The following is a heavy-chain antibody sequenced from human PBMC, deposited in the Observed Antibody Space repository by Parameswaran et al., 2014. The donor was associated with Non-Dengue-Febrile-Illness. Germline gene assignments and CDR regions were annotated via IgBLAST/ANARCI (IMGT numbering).Heavy chain of an antibody. V-gene: IGHV4-59*01. CDR2: LLQWEH. CDR3: ARGLGWAPPDPAFDI. J-gene: IGHJ3*02. D-gene: IGHD1-14*01. Sequence: RWIRQPQEGTGVDWVYLLQWEHQLQPSLKSRVTISVDTSKNQFSLKLSSVTAADTAVYYCARGLGWAPPDPAFDIWGQGTMVTVSS.